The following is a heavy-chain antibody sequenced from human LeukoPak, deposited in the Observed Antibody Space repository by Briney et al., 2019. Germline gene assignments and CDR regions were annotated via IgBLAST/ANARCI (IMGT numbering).Heavy chain of an antibody. CDR3: ARDRSSWGVGAIQH. Sequence: ASVKVSCKASGYTFTGYYMHWVRQAPGQGLEWMGWINPNSGGTNYAQKFQGRVTITADTSTSTAYMELRSLRSDDTAVYYCARDRSSWGVGAIQHWGQGTLVTVSS. J-gene: IGHJ1*01. CDR1: GYTFTGYY. CDR2: INPNSGGT. V-gene: IGHV1-2*02. D-gene: IGHD1-26*01.